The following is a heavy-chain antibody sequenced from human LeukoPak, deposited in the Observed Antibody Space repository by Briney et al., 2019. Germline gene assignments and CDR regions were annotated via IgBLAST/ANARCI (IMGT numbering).Heavy chain of an antibody. V-gene: IGHV4-4*09. CDR2: IYTSGST. Sequence: APETLSLTCTVSGGSISSYYWSWIRQPPGKGLEWVGYIYTSGSTNYNPSLKSRVTISVDTSKNQFSLKLSSVTAAETAVYYCARHSTDFGDSRFDYWGQGTLVTVSS. J-gene: IGHJ4*02. D-gene: IGHD3-3*01. CDR1: GGSISSYY. CDR3: ARHSTDFGDSRFDY.